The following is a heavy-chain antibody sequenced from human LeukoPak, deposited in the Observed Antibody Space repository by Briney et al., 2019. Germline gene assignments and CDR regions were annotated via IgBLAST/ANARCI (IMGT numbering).Heavy chain of an antibody. V-gene: IGHV4-39*01. D-gene: IGHD4-17*01. J-gene: IGHJ4*02. Sequence: SETLSLTCTVSGASVSSSSYYWGWIRQPPGKGLEWIGTTYYRGNTYYNPSLKSRVTMSVDTSKNQFSLKLSSMTAAATAVYYCAKKDYGDSVSFDYWGRGTLVSVSS. CDR1: GASVSSSSYY. CDR2: TYYRGNT. CDR3: AKKDYGDSVSFDY.